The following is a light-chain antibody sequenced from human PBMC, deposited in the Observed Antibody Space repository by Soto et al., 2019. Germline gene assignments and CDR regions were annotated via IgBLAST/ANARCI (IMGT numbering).Light chain of an antibody. CDR2: GAS. CDR1: QSVSSD. V-gene: IGKV3-15*01. CDR3: QHYNNWPPWT. J-gene: IGKJ1*01. Sequence: EIVMTQSPATLSVSPGESVTLCCRASQSVSSDLAWYQQKPGQAPRLIFYGASTRATGVPARFSGSGSGTEFTLTISSLQSEDFGVYYCQHYNNWPPWTFGQGTKVDIK.